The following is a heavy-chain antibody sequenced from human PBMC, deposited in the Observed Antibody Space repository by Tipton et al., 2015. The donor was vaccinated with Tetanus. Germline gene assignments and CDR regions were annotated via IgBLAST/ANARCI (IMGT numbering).Heavy chain of an antibody. V-gene: IGHV4-30-4*01. CDR2: IYQTGTT. D-gene: IGHD4-23*01. CDR3: GKQNGGRWVVDH. Sequence: TLSLTCTVSGASFSSGDYYWSWIRKPPGKGLEWIGYIYQTGTTYYNPSLKGRVTISMDRSNTQFSLRLDSLTAADTAVYYCGKQNGGRWVVDHWGQGTLVTVSS. CDR1: GASFSSGDYY. J-gene: IGHJ4*02.